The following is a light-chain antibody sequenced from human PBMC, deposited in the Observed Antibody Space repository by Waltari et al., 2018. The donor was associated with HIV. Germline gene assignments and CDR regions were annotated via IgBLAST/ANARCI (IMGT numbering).Light chain of an antibody. Sequence: QSSLTQPASVSASPGQSITISCAWTGSDVGGYNLVPWYHHHPGKASKLLIYMVTERPTGVSNRFSGSKSGNTASLTISGLRPHDEADYYCCSFSTTPFVFATGTTVTVL. CDR3: CSFSTTPFV. J-gene: IGLJ1*01. V-gene: IGLV2-23*02. CDR2: MVT. CDR1: GSDVGGYNL.